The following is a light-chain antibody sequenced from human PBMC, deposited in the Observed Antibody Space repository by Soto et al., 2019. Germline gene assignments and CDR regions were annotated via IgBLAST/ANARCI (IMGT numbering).Light chain of an antibody. J-gene: IGKJ1*01. CDR2: DAS. CDR1: QSITNW. Sequence: DIQMTQSPSTLSASVGDRVTITCRASQSITNWLAWYQQKPGKGPKLLIYDASTLESGVPSRFSGSGSRTEFTLTISSLQPDDFATYYCQQYKVYSQTFGQGTKV. V-gene: IGKV1-5*01. CDR3: QQYKVYSQT.